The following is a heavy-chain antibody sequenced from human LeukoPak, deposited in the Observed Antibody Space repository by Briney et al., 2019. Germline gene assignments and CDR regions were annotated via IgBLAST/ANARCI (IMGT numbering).Heavy chain of an antibody. CDR3: AKVWCTNGVCYP. Sequence: GGSLRLSCAASGFTFSSYSMNWVRQAPGKGLEWVSYISSSSSTIYYADSVKGRFTISRDNSKNTLYLQMNSLRAEDTAVYYCAKVWCTNGVCYPWGQGTLVTVSS. CDR2: ISSSSSTI. J-gene: IGHJ5*02. D-gene: IGHD2-8*01. V-gene: IGHV3-48*01. CDR1: GFTFSSYS.